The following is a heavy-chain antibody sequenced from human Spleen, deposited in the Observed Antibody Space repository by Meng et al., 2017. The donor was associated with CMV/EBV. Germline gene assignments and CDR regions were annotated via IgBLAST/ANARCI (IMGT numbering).Heavy chain of an antibody. D-gene: IGHD3-22*01. J-gene: IGHJ5*02. CDR3: ATTYYYDDSDYP. CDR1: GFAFSNYW. V-gene: IGHV3-7*01. CDR2: VKPDGTEN. Sequence: GGSLRLSCAASGFAFSNYWITWVRQAPGKGLEWVGNVKPDGTENQYADSVKGRFTISRDNSKNSAYLHMNSVRVEDTAVYYCATTYYYDDSDYPSGQGTRVTVSS.